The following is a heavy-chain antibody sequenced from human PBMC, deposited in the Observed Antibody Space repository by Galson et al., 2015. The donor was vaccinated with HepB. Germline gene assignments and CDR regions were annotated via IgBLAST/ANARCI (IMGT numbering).Heavy chain of an antibody. CDR2: ISGSGGST. Sequence: SLRLSCAASGFTFSSYAMSWVRQAPGEGLEWVSAISGSGGSTYYADSVKGRFTISRDNSKNTLYLQMNSLRAEDTAVYYCAKDQVKVVVPAATDAFDIWGQGTMVTVSS. V-gene: IGHV3-23*01. CDR1: GFTFSSYA. CDR3: AKDQVKVVVPAATDAFDI. D-gene: IGHD2-2*01. J-gene: IGHJ3*02.